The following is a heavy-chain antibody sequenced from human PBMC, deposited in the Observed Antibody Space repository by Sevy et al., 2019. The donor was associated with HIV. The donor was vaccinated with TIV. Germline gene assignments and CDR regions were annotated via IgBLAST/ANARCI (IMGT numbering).Heavy chain of an antibody. CDR2: IKQDESEK. J-gene: IGHJ4*02. CDR3: AREVGGFNWRPYYFDS. V-gene: IGHV3-7*01. D-gene: IGHD3-16*01. CDR1: GFRFTDYW. Sequence: GGSLRLSCAASGFRFTDYWMSWVRQTPGKGLEWVATIKQDESEKYYVDSVKGRFVISRDNGKTSVSLQMNGLRVEDTAPYYCAREVGGFNWRPYYFDSWGQGTLVTVSS.